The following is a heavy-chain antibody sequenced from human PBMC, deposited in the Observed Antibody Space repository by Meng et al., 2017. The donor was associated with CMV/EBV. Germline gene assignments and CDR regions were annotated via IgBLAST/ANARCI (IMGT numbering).Heavy chain of an antibody. J-gene: IGHJ5*02. V-gene: IGHV1-8*01. Sequence: ASVKVSCKASGYTFTSYDINWVRQATGQGLEWMGWMNPNSGNTGYAQKFQGRVTMTRNTSISTAYMELSSLRSEDTAVYYCARGLDPTTVENWFDPWGQGTLVTVPQ. CDR3: ARGLDPTTVENWFDP. CDR1: GYTFTSYD. D-gene: IGHD4-23*01. CDR2: MNPNSGNT.